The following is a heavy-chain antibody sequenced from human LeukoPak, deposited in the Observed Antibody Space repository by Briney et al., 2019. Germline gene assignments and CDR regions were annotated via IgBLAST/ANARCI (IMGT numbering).Heavy chain of an antibody. CDR3: ARGDYYDSSGYLHLFDY. V-gene: IGHV1-69*13. CDR2: IIPIFGTA. Sequence: GASVKVSCKASGGTFSSYAISWVRQAPGQGLEWMGGIIPIFGTANYAQKFQGRVTITADESTSTAYMELSSLRSEDTAVYYCARGDYYDSSGYLHLFDYWGQGTLVTVSS. CDR1: GGTFSSYA. D-gene: IGHD3-22*01. J-gene: IGHJ4*02.